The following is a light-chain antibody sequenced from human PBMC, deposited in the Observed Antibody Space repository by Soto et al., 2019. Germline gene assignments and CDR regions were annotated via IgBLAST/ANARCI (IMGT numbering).Light chain of an antibody. CDR2: TAS. J-gene: IGKJ1*01. V-gene: IGKV1-39*01. CDR3: QQSYSSRP. CDR1: QSISSY. Sequence: DLQMTQSPSSLSASVGDRVTITCRASQSISSYLNWYQQKPGKAPKLLIYTASSLQSGVPSRFSGSGSGTDFTLTISSLQPEDFATYYCQQSYSSRPFGQGTKVGIK.